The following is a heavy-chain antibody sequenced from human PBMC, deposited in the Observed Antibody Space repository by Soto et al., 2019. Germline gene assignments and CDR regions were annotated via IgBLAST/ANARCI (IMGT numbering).Heavy chain of an antibody. V-gene: IGHV5-51*03. CDR2: IYPGDSDT. CDR3: ARNRRMAAAGKSYYDMDV. Sequence: GESLKISCQGSGYIFTSYWIGWVRQMPGKGLEWMGIIYPGDSDTRYSPSFQGQVTISADKSINTAYLQWSSLKASDTAMYYCARNRRMAAAGKSYYDMDVWGQGTTVTVSS. D-gene: IGHD6-13*01. CDR1: GYIFTSYW. J-gene: IGHJ6*02.